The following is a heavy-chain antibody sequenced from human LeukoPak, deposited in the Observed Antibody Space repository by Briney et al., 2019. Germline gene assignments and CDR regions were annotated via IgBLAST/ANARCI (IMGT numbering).Heavy chain of an antibody. CDR1: GFIFSSSD. V-gene: IGHV3-30*02. CDR2: IRNDGGDK. Sequence: PGGSLRLSCVTSGFIFSSSDMHWVRQAPGKGLEWVAFIRNDGGDKYYVDSVEGRFTISRDNSKNTVYLHMNSLRADDTAVYYCVKDRKQWLVYFDDWGQGTLVTVSS. D-gene: IGHD6-19*01. J-gene: IGHJ4*02. CDR3: VKDRKQWLVYFDD.